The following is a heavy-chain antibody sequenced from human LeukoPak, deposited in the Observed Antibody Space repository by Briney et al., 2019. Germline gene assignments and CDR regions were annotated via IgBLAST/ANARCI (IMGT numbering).Heavy chain of an antibody. V-gene: IGHV1-18*04. D-gene: IGHD6-19*01. CDR3: ARNQGAPIAVAATFDY. CDR2: ISAYNGNT. J-gene: IGHJ4*02. CDR1: GYTFTSYG. Sequence: ASVKVSCKASGYTFTSYGISWVRQAPGQGLEWMGWISAYNGNTNYAQKLQGRVTMTTDTSTSTAYMELRSLRSDDTAVYYWARNQGAPIAVAATFDYWGQGTLVTVSS.